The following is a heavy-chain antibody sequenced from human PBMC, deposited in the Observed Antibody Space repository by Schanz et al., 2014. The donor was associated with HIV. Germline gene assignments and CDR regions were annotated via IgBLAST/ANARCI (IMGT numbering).Heavy chain of an antibody. CDR2: IKQDGGKK. D-gene: IGHD3-10*01. V-gene: IGHV3-7*01. CDR1: GFTFSRYW. Sequence: EVQLVESGGGLVQPGGTLSLSCAASGFTFSRYWMSGVRQAPGKGMKWVANIKQDGGKKAYVVSVKGRFTIDRDNANNSLYLQMRSLRAEDTAVYYCARDSVPGTYWGQGTLVTVSS. CDR3: ARDSVPGTY. J-gene: IGHJ4*02.